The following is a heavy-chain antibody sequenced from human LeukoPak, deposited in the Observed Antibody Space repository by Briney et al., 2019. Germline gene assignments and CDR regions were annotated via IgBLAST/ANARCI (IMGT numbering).Heavy chain of an antibody. CDR2: ISSNGGST. J-gene: IGHJ4*02. Sequence: PGRSLRLSCAASGFTFSSYAMHWVRQAPEKGLEYVSAISSNGGSTYYANSVKGRFTISRDNSKNTLYLQMGSLRAEDMAVYYCARDYYFGDYWGQGTLVTVSS. V-gene: IGHV3-64*01. CDR3: ARDYYFGDY. D-gene: IGHD3-10*01. CDR1: GFTFSSYA.